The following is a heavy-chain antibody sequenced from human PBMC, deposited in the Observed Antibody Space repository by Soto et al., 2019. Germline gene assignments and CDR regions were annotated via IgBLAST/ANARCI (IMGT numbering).Heavy chain of an antibody. J-gene: IGHJ6*02. V-gene: IGHV3-53*01. CDR2: IYSGGST. D-gene: IGHD3-10*01. CDR1: GFTVSSNY. Sequence: PGGSLRLSCAASGFTVSSNYMSWVRQAPGKGLEWVSVIYSGGSTYYADSVKGRFTISRDNSKNTLYLQMNSLRAEDTAVYYCASALGPTYYYGSGSYFYGMDVWGQGTTVTVSS. CDR3: ASALGPTYYYGSGSYFYGMDV.